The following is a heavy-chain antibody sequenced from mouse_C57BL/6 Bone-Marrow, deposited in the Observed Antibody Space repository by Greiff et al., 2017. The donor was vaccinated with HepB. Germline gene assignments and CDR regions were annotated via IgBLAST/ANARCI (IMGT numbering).Heavy chain of an antibody. J-gene: IGHJ3*01. CDR2: ISDGGSYT. D-gene: IGHD4-1*01. CDR3: ARELGAFAY. Sequence: EVQLVESGGGLVKPGGSLKLSCAASGFTFSSYAMSWVRQTPEKRLEWVATISDGGSYTYYPANVKGRFTISRDNAKNNLYLQMSHLKSEDTAMYYCARELGAFAYWGQGTLVTVSA. CDR1: GFTFSSYA. V-gene: IGHV5-4*01.